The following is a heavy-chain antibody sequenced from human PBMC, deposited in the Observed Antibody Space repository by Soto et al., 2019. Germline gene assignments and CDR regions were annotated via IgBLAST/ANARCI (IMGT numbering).Heavy chain of an antibody. CDR3: ARGGCISTSCYVSGNWFDP. V-gene: IGHV3-33*01. D-gene: IGHD2-2*01. Sequence: QVQLVESGGGVVQPGRSLRLSCAASGFTFSSYGMHWVRQAPGKGLEWVAVIWYDGSNKYYADSVKGRFTISRDNSKNTLYLQMNSLRAEDTAVYYCARGGCISTSCYVSGNWFDPWGQGTLVTVSS. CDR2: IWYDGSNK. CDR1: GFTFSSYG. J-gene: IGHJ5*02.